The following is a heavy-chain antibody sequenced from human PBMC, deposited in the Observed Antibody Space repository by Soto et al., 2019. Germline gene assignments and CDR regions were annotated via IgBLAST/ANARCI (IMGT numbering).Heavy chain of an antibody. CDR2: IIPILGIA. D-gene: IGHD3-9*01. Sequence: QVQLVQSGAEVKKPGSSVKVSCKASGGTFSSYTISWVRQAPGQGLEWMGRIIPILGIANYAQKFQGRVTITXAKVTXXAYMELSSLRSEDTAVYYCARDILTGPDPYNWFDPWGQGTLVTVSS. J-gene: IGHJ5*02. CDR3: ARDILTGPDPYNWFDP. CDR1: GGTFSSYT. V-gene: IGHV1-69*08.